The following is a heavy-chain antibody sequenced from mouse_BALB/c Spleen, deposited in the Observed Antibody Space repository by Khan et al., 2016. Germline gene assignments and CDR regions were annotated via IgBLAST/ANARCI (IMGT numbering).Heavy chain of an antibody. CDR1: GFIFSSYT. CDR2: ISSGGTYT. V-gene: IGHV5-6-4*01. Sequence: EVELVESGGDLVKPGGSLNLSCAASGFIFSSYTMSWVRQTPEKMLEWVATISSGGTYTYYPDRVKGRFTISRDNDKKTLHLQMSSLKSEDTAMYYCTNIYDGDYELPCWGQGTLVTVSA. J-gene: IGHJ3*01. D-gene: IGHD2-3*01. CDR3: TNIYDGDYELPC.